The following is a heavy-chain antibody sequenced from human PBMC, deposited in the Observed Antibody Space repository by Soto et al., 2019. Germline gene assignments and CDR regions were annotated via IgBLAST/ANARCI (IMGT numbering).Heavy chain of an antibody. D-gene: IGHD2-15*01. Sequence: GGSLRLSCVASGFTFSSYAMSWVRQAPGKGLEWVSGISGSGGSTDYADSVKGRVSISRDNSKNTLYLHMSSLRAEDTAVYYCAKGRVAATGYYYYDMDVWGQGTTVTVSS. CDR2: ISGSGGST. CDR3: AKGRVAATGYYYYDMDV. J-gene: IGHJ6*02. CDR1: GFTFSSYA. V-gene: IGHV3-23*01.